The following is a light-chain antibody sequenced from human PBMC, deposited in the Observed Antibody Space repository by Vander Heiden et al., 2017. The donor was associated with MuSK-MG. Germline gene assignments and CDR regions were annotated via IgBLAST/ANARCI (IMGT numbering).Light chain of an antibody. CDR1: QDISNY. CDR3: QQYDNLT. V-gene: IGKV1-33*01. Sequence: DIQMTQSPSSLSASVGDRVTITCQASQDISNYLNWYQQKPGKVPKLLIYDASNLETGVQSRFSGSGSGTDFTFTISSLQPEDIATYYCQQYDNLTFGGGTKVEIK. CDR2: DAS. J-gene: IGKJ4*01.